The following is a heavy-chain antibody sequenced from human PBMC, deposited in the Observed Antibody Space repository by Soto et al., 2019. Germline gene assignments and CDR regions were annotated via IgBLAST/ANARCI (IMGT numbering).Heavy chain of an antibody. Sequence: EGSLRLSCAASGFICSSNDMSWVRQAPGKGLEWVSTILVDGRTFYVDSVEGRFTISRDSSQNTVYLQMNSLTAGDTALYYCAKATATGGGAFDICGQGTMVTVSS. CDR3: AKATATGGGAFDI. V-gene: IGHV3-23*01. CDR2: ILVDGRT. D-gene: IGHD2-8*02. CDR1: GFICSSND. J-gene: IGHJ3*02.